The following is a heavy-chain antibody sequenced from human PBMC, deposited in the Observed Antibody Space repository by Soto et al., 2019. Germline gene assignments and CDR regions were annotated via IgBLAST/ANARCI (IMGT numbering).Heavy chain of an antibody. CDR1: GFTFRSYR. CDR3: ARDKFPIFGVVIIHWFDP. D-gene: IGHD3-3*01. Sequence: PGGSLRLSCAVSGFTFRSYRMHWVRQSPGKGLEWISYISSSGDNKYYADSVTGRFTISRDNAKNSLFLQMTSLRAEDTAVYYCARDKFPIFGVVIIHWFDPWGQGTLVTVSS. J-gene: IGHJ5*02. V-gene: IGHV3-21*05. CDR2: ISSSGDNK.